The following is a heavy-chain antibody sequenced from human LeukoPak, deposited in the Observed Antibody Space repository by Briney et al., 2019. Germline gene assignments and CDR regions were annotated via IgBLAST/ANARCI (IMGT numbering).Heavy chain of an antibody. CDR3: AKTPSSIAVAGRWFDY. D-gene: IGHD6-19*01. CDR2: ISGGGGST. V-gene: IGHV3-23*01. J-gene: IGHJ4*02. CDR1: GGSFSGYY. Sequence: ETLSLTCAVYGGSFSGYYWSWVRQAPGKGLEWVSAISGGGGSTYYADSVKGRFTISRDNSKNTLYLQMNSLRAEDTAVYYCAKTPSSIAVAGRWFDYWGQGTLVTVSS.